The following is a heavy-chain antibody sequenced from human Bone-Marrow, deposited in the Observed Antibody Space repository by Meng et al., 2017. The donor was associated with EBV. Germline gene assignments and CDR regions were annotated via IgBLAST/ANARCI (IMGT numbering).Heavy chain of an antibody. CDR2: INHSGST. D-gene: IGHD3-10*01. Sequence: QVQLQESGPGLVKPSXXLSLTCTVSGVSVTSGTYHWSWIRQSPGKGLEWIGEINHSGSTNYNPSLKSRVTISVDTSKNQFSLKLSSVTAADTAVYYCARPYYYGSGGNYWGQGTRGTVSS. V-gene: IGHV4-61*01. CDR3: ARPYYYGSGGNY. CDR1: GVSVTSGTYH. J-gene: IGHJ4*02.